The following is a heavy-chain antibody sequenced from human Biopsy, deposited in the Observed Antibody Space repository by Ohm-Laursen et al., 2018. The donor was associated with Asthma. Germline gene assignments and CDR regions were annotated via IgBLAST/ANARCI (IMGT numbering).Heavy chain of an antibody. Sequence: SETLSLTCIVSGVSISSDYWSWIRQPPGKGLEWIGHIYYSGSTNYQPSLKSRVTISVDTSKNQFSLKLRPVTAADAAVYYCARGISRVTGLFDHFDSWGQGTLVTVSS. CDR1: GVSISSDY. V-gene: IGHV4-59*01. CDR3: ARGISRVTGLFDHFDS. CDR2: IYYSGST. D-gene: IGHD2-21*02. J-gene: IGHJ4*02.